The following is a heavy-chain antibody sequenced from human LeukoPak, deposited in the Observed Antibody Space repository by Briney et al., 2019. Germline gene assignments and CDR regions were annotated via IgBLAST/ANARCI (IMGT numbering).Heavy chain of an antibody. D-gene: IGHD5-12*01. Sequence: PSETLSLTCTVSGGSISSYYWSWIRQPPGKGLEWIGYIYYSGSTNYNPSLKSRVTISVDTSKNQFSLKLSSVTAADTAVYYCARRGYSGYDDLIYYYYGMDVWGQGTTVTVSS. CDR1: GGSISSYY. CDR3: ARRGYSGYDDLIYYYYGMDV. CDR2: IYYSGST. V-gene: IGHV4-59*01. J-gene: IGHJ6*02.